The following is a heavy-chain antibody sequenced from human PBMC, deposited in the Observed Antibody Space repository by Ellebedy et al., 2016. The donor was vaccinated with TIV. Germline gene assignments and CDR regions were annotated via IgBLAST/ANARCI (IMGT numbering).Heavy chain of an antibody. CDR1: GYTFTGYY. D-gene: IGHD6-6*01. J-gene: IGHJ5*02. Sequence: AASVKVSCKASGYTFTGYYMHWVRQAPGQGLEWMGWINPNSGGTNYAQKFQGRVTMTRDTSISSAYMELSRLRSDDTAVYYCARTSIAAPWWFDPWGQGTLVTVSS. V-gene: IGHV1-2*02. CDR3: ARTSIAAPWWFDP. CDR2: INPNSGGT.